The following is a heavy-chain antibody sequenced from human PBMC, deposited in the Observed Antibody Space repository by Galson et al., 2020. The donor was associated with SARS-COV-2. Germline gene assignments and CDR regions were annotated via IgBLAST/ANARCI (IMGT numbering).Heavy chain of an antibody. V-gene: IGHV3-33*01. D-gene: IGHD6-19*01. J-gene: IGHJ4*02. CDR1: GFTFSSHA. Sequence: GGSLRLSCAASGFTFSSHAIHWVRQAPGKGLEWVAQIFYDGSDKYYGDSVKGRFTISRDSSKNMVYLQMNNLKVDDTAVYHCARDGQLSSGWAFDYWGQGTLVT. CDR2: IFYDGSDK. CDR3: ARDGQLSSGWAFDY.